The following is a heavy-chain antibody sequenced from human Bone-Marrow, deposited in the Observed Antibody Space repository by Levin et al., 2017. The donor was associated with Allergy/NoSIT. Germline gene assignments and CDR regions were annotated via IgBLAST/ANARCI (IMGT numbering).Heavy chain of an antibody. CDR3: ARDMYSRADPKYYYYGMDV. V-gene: IGHV3-21*01. CDR2: ISSSSSYI. D-gene: IGHD1-14*01. Sequence: GASVKVSCAASGFTFSSYSMNWVRQAPGKGLEWVSSISSSSSYIYYADSVKGRFTISRDNAKNSLYLQMNSLRAEDTAVYYCARDMYSRADPKYYYYGMDVWGQGTTVTVSS. CDR1: GFTFSSYS. J-gene: IGHJ6*02.